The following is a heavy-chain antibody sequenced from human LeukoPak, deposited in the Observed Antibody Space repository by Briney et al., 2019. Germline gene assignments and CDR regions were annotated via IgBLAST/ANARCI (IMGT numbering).Heavy chain of an antibody. CDR1: GGSISSYY. CDR3: AQSLGSGNWIGNWFDP. Sequence: SETLSLTCTVSGGSISSYYWSWIRQPPGKGLEWIGYIYYSGSTNYNPSLKSRVTISVDTSKNQFSLKLSSVTAADTAIYYCAQSLGSGNWIGNWFDPWGQGTLVTVSS. D-gene: IGHD1-1*01. V-gene: IGHV4-59*08. J-gene: IGHJ5*02. CDR2: IYYSGST.